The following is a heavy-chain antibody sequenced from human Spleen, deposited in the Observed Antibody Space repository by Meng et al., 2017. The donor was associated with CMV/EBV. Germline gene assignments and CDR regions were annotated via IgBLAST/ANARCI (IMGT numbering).Heavy chain of an antibody. D-gene: IGHD4-23*01. V-gene: IGHV3-7*01. CDR1: GFTFSSYW. Sequence: GGSLRLSCAASGFTFSSYWMSWVRQAPGKGLEWVANIKQDGSEKYYVDSVKGRFTISRDNAKNSLYLQMNSLRAEDTAVYYCARMPVPVGYYYYGMDVWGQGTTVTVSS. J-gene: IGHJ6*02. CDR3: ARMPVPVGYYYYGMDV. CDR2: IKQDGSEK.